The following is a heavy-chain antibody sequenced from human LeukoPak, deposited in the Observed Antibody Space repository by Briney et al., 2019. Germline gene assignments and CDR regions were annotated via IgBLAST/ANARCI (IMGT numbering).Heavy chain of an antibody. CDR1: GFTFSNYW. CDR2: IKHDGSED. Sequence: GGSLKLSCAASGFTFSNYWMTWVRQAPGKGREWVANIKHDGSEDYYLDCVKGRFTISRDNAKSSMWLQMNSLRDEDTAVYYCAKDRVGSSWPYYFDYWGQGILVTVSS. J-gene: IGHJ4*02. D-gene: IGHD6-13*01. CDR3: AKDRVGSSWPYYFDY. V-gene: IGHV3-7*01.